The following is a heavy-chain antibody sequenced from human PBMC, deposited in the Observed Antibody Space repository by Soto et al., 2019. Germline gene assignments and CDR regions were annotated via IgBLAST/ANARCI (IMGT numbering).Heavy chain of an antibody. D-gene: IGHD2-2*01. CDR1: GFTFRSYA. CDR3: ARDRCGSNGCQNNFDI. CDR2: IRSNGHIT. J-gene: IGHJ3*02. V-gene: IGHV3-64*01. Sequence: GGSLILSCAASGFTFRSYAMSWVRQAPGKGLEYVSGIRSNGHITSYANSVKGRFTISRDNSKNTLYLQMGSLRAEDMAVYYCARDRCGSNGCQNNFDIWGQGTMVTVSS.